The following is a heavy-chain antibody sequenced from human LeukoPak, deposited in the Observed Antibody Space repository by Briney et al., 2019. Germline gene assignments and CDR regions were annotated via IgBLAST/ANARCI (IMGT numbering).Heavy chain of an antibody. CDR3: ARNNADGEGRFSY. CDR2: INTNTGNP. J-gene: IGHJ4*02. CDR1: GYTFTSYA. V-gene: IGHV7-4-1*02. D-gene: IGHD3-10*01. Sequence: ASVKVSCKASGYTFTSYAMHWVRQAPGQRLEWMGWINTNTGNPTYAQGFTGRFVFSLDTSVSTAYLQISGLKAEDTAVYYCARNNADGEGRFSYWGQGTLVTVSS.